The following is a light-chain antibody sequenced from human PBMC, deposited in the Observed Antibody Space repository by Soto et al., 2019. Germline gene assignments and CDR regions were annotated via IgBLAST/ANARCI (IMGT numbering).Light chain of an antibody. V-gene: IGKV3-15*01. CDR3: QQYHNWRA. CDR2: GAA. J-gene: IGKJ1*01. Sequence: EIVMTQTPATLSVSPGARATLSSRASQSVFSSLAWHQQTPGQAPRRLIYGAATRATGIPARFSGSGSGTEFALTISSLQSGDFSVYYCQQYHNWRAFGQGTTVESK. CDR1: QSVFSS.